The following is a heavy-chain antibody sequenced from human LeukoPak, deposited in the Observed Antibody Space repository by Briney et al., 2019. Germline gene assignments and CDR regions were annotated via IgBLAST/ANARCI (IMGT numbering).Heavy chain of an antibody. V-gene: IGHV4-30-4*01. Sequence: SETLSLTCTVSGGSISSGDYYWSWIRQPPGKGLEWIGYIYYSGSTYYNPSLKSRVTISVDTSKNQFSLKLSSVTAADTAVYYCARVESGSGWYYFDYWGQGTLVTVSS. CDR1: GGSISSGDYY. J-gene: IGHJ4*02. CDR2: IYYSGST. CDR3: ARVESGSGWYYFDY. D-gene: IGHD6-19*01.